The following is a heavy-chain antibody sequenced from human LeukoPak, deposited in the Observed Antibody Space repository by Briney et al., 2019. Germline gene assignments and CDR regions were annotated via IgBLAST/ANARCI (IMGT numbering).Heavy chain of an antibody. D-gene: IGHD6-19*01. CDR1: GFTFSSYA. Sequence: GGSLRLSCAASGFTFSSYAISWVRQAPGKGLEWVSVIYSGGNTYYADSVKGRFTISRDNSKNTLYLQMNSLRAEDTAVYYCARDSSGPHSYDYWGQGTLVTVSS. CDR3: ARDSSGPHSYDY. J-gene: IGHJ4*02. V-gene: IGHV3-53*01. CDR2: IYSGGNT.